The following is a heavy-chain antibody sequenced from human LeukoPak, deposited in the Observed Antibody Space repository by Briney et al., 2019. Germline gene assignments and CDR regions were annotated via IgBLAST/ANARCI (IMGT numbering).Heavy chain of an antibody. CDR1: GFTFSTYA. Sequence: PGGSLRLSCAASGFTFSTYAMSWFRQPPGKGLEGASGFSGSGGSTYYADSVKGRFTISRDNSKNTLYLQMNSLRAEDTAVFYCAKVQRVFYDRSGPSYYFDYWGQGTLVTVSS. J-gene: IGHJ4*02. CDR2: FSGSGGST. V-gene: IGHV3-23*01. D-gene: IGHD3-22*01. CDR3: AKVQRVFYDRSGPSYYFDY.